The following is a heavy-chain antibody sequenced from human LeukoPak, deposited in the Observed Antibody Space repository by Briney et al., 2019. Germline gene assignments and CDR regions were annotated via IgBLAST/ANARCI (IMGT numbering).Heavy chain of an antibody. Sequence: SEPLSLTCTVSGGSISSYYWSWIRQPPGKGLEWIGYIFYSANTNYNPSLKSRVTISVDTSKNQFSLKLSSVTAADTAVYYCARGTRAAAGPWYFDYWGQGTLVSVSS. D-gene: IGHD6-13*01. J-gene: IGHJ4*02. CDR2: IFYSANT. CDR3: ARGTRAAAGPWYFDY. V-gene: IGHV4-59*01. CDR1: GGSISSYY.